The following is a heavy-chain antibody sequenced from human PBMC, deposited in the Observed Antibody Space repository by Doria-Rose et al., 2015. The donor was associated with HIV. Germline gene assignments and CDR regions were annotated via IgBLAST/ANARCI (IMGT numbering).Heavy chain of an antibody. J-gene: IGHJ6*02. D-gene: IGHD5-12*01. CDR1: DGSINNYY. V-gene: IGHV4-59*01. CDR3: ARSWWLRGDYYGLDV. Sequence: QVQLQESGPGRVKPSETLSLTCTVSDGSINNYYWSWIRQSPGKGLEWIGYIYDSGITYYNPSLESRVTISVDMSKSQFSLQLNSVTAADTAMYFCARSWWLRGDYYGLDVWGQGTTVTVSS. CDR2: IYDSGIT.